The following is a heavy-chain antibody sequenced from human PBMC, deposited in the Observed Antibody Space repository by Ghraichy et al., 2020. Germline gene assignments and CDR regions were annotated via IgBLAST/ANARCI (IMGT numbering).Heavy chain of an antibody. D-gene: IGHD3-22*01. CDR3: ATDPQRPGYYDSSDAAFDI. J-gene: IGHJ3*02. CDR1: GYTLTELS. CDR2: FDPEDGET. V-gene: IGHV1-24*01. Sequence: ASVKVSCKVSGYTLTELSMHWVRQAPGKGLEWMGGFDPEDGETIYAQKFQGRLTMTEDTSTDTAYMELSSLRSEDTAMYYCATDPQRPGYYDSSDAAFDIWGQGTMVTVSS.